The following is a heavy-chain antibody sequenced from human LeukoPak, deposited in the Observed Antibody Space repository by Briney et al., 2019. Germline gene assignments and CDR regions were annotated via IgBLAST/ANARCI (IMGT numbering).Heavy chain of an antibody. D-gene: IGHD1-1*01. V-gene: IGHV5-51*01. CDR1: GYTFTTYW. CDR3: AKRSGTTGVVPDGFDI. Sequence: GESLKISCKGSGYTFTTYWIGWVRQMPGKGLEWMGIIYHGEADIRYSPSFQGQVTMSADKSISTAYLQWSSLKASDTAMYYCAKRSGTTGVVPDGFDIWGQGTMVTVFS. J-gene: IGHJ3*02. CDR2: IYHGEADI.